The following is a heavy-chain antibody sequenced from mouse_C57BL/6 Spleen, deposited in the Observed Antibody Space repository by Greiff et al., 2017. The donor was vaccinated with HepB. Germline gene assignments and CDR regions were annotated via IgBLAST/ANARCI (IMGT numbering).Heavy chain of an antibody. CDR3: ARERGYYDRGYFDV. CDR1: GFTFSSYA. V-gene: IGHV5-4*01. Sequence: EVNLVESGGGLVKPGGSLKLSCAASGFTFSSYAMSWVRQTPEKRLEWVATISDGGSYTYYPDNVKGRFTISRDNAKNNLYLQMSHLKSEDTAMYYCARERGYYDRGYFDVWGTGTTVTVSS. J-gene: IGHJ1*03. CDR2: ISDGGSYT. D-gene: IGHD1-1*01.